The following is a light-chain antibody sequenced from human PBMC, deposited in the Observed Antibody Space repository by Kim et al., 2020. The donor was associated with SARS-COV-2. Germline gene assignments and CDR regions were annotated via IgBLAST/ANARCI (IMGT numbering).Light chain of an antibody. CDR2: GKN. CDR1: SLRTYY. Sequence: VALGQTVRITCQGDSLRTYYATWYQQKPGQAPILLIYGKNNRPSGIPDRFSGSTSGNTASLTITGTRAGDEADYYCNSRDSNNDVVFGGGTQLTVL. CDR3: NSRDSNNDVV. J-gene: IGLJ2*01. V-gene: IGLV3-19*01.